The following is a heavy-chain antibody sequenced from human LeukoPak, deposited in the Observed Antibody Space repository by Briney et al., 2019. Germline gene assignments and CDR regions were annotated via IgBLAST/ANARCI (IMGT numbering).Heavy chain of an antibody. D-gene: IGHD4-17*01. Sequence: PGGSLRLSCAASGFTVSSNYMSWVRQAPGKGLEWVSLIFSDGSTDYADSVKGRFTISRDNSKNTLYLQMNSLRAEDTALYYCARRGHDYGDSNDAFDIWGQGTMVTVSS. J-gene: IGHJ3*02. CDR2: IFSDGST. CDR1: GFTVSSNY. CDR3: ARRGHDYGDSNDAFDI. V-gene: IGHV3-53*01.